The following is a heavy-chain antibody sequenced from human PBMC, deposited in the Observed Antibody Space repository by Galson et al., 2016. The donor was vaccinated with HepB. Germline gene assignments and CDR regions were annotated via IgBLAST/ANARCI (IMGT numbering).Heavy chain of an antibody. J-gene: IGHJ4*02. D-gene: IGHD3-10*01. CDR1: GGSISSGGYY. CDR2: IYHSGST. Sequence: LSLSCTVSGGSISSGGYYWSWIRQHPGKGLEWIGYIYHSGSTYYNPSLKSRVSISVDTSKNQFSLRLSSVTAADTAVYYCARDRSSGSGNFGYWGQGTLVTVSS. CDR3: ARDRSSGSGNFGY. V-gene: IGHV4-31*03.